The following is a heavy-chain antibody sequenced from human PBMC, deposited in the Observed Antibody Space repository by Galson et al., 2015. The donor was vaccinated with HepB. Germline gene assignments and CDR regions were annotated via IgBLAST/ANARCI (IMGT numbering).Heavy chain of an antibody. D-gene: IGHD3-3*01. CDR3: ARVGPHIDNPATYYDFWSGYYLPFDY. J-gene: IGHJ4*02. Sequence: SVKVSCKASGYTFTSYGISWVRQAPGQGLEWMGWISAYNGNTNYAQKLQGRVTMTTDTSTSTAYMELRSLRSDDTAVYYCARVGPHIDNPATYYDFWSGYYLPFDYWGQGTLVTVSS. CDR2: ISAYNGNT. CDR1: GYTFTSYG. V-gene: IGHV1-18*01.